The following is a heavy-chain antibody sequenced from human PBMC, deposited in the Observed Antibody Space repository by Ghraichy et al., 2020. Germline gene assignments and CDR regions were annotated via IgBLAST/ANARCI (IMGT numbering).Heavy chain of an antibody. Sequence: GGSLRLSCAASGFTFNNFAFNWVRQAPGKGLEWVSTISVSGGSTYYADSVKGRFTISRDNSKNTVYLQMNSLRAEDTALYYCAKGKFYYDSTGYRHFDYWGQGTRVTVSS. D-gene: IGHD3-22*01. CDR3: AKGKFYYDSTGYRHFDY. CDR2: ISVSGGST. CDR1: GFTFNNFA. V-gene: IGHV3-23*01. J-gene: IGHJ4*02.